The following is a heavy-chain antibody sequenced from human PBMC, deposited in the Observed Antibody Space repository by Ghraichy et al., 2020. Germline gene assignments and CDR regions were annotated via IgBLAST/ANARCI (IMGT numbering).Heavy chain of an antibody. CDR1: GYTFSSYD. CDR2: MNPNSGNT. V-gene: IGHV1-8*01. J-gene: IGHJ4*02. D-gene: IGHD1-14*01. CDR3: ARAVRNQILSEY. Sequence: ASVKVSCKTSGYTFSSYDITWVRQATGQGLEWMGWMNPNSGNTGYAQMFRGRVTMTSDTSITTAYMELSNLRSDDTAVYYCARAVRNQILSEYWGQGTVVTVSS.